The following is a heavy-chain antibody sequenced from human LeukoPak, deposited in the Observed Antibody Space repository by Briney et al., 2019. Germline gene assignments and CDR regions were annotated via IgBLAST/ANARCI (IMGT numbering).Heavy chain of an antibody. CDR3: ARGQYCGGDCYPPFGY. CDR1: GFTFINAW. Sequence: GGSLRLSCAASGFTFINAWMIWVRQPPGKGLEWVSVIYSGGSTSYADSVKGRFTISRDSSKNTLYLQMNSLRAEDTAVYYCARGQYCGGDCYPPFGYWGQGTRVTVSS. J-gene: IGHJ4*02. CDR2: IYSGGST. V-gene: IGHV3-53*01. D-gene: IGHD2-21*02.